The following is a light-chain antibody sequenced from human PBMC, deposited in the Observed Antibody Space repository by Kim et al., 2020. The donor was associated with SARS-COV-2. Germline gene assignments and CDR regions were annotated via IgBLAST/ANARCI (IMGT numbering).Light chain of an antibody. Sequence: QAVTNACTGNSSKIGAGYDVHWYRQLPGTAPKRLIFANNNRPSGVPDRFSGSKSGTSASLAITGLQAGDEADYFGQSYDSSLNGWVFGGGTQLTVL. CDR3: QSYDSSLNGWV. J-gene: IGLJ3*02. V-gene: IGLV1-40*01. CDR1: SSKIGAGYD. CDR2: ANN.